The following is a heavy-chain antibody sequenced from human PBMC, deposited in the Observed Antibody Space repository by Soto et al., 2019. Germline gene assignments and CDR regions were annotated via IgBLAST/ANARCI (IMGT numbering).Heavy chain of an antibody. V-gene: IGHV1-18*01. CDR1: GYTFTSYG. Sequence: ASVKVSCKASGYTFTSYGISWLRQAPGQGLEWMGWISAYNGNTNYAQKLQGRVTMTTDTSTSTAYMELRSLRSDDTAVYYCARDRPLRFLEWLNYYGMDVWGQGTTVTVSS. CDR2: ISAYNGNT. J-gene: IGHJ6*02. CDR3: ARDRPLRFLEWLNYYGMDV. D-gene: IGHD3-3*01.